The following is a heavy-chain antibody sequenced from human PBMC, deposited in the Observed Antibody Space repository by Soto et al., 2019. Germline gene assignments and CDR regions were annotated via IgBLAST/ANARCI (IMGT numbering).Heavy chain of an antibody. CDR3: ARGFMDV. Sequence: QVQLVQSGAEVKKPGASVKVSCKASGYTFTNYDINWVRQAPGQGLEWMGWTNPGSGKTGYARNFQGTVTMTMNTSIGAAYMELSSLRSEDTAVYYCARGFMDVWGQGTTVTVSS. J-gene: IGHJ6*02. CDR1: GYTFTNYD. V-gene: IGHV1-8*01. CDR2: TNPGSGKT.